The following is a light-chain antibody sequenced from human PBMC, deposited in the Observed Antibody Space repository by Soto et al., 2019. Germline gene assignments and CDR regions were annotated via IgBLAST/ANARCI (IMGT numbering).Light chain of an antibody. CDR3: QQYNNWPGT. J-gene: IGKJ1*01. V-gene: IGKV3-15*01. CDR2: GAS. CDR1: QSVSSN. Sequence: IVMTQSPATLSVSPGERATLSCRASQSVSSNLAWYQQKPGQAPRLLIYGASTRATGIPAGFSGSGSGTEFTLTISSLQSEDFAVYYCQQYNNWPGTFGQGTKVDIK.